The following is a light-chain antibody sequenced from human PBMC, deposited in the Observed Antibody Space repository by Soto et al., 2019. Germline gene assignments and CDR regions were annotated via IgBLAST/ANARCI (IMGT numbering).Light chain of an antibody. J-gene: IGKJ1*01. Sequence: EIVMTQSPATLSVSPGERATLSCRASQSVSSNLGWYQQKTGQAPRLLIYGASTRATGIPARFSGSGSGTEFTLTISSLQSEDFAVYYCQKYNNRSACTFGQTTKIDFK. CDR1: QSVSSN. CDR2: GAS. CDR3: QKYNNRSACT. V-gene: IGKV3-15*01.